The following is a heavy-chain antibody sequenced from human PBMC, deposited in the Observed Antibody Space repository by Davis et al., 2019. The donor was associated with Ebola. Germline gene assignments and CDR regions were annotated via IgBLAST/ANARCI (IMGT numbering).Heavy chain of an antibody. CDR1: GYSSPSSW. V-gene: IGHV5-51*01. J-gene: IGHJ4*02. CDR2: IYPGDSDT. Sequence: GESLKISCKSSGYSSPSSWIGWVRQMPGQGLEWMGIIYPGDSDTRYSPSFQGQVTISVDKAISTAYLQWSSLKASDTAVYYCARLSIALDYWGQGTLVTVSS. CDR3: ARLSIALDY. D-gene: IGHD2-15*01.